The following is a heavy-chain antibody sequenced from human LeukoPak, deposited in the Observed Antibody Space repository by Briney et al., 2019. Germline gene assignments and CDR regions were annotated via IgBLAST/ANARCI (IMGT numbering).Heavy chain of an antibody. Sequence: PGGSLRLSCAASGFTFSSYAMHWVRQAPGKGLEWVAVISYDGSNKYYADSVKGRFTISRDNSKNTLYLQMNSLRAEDTAVYYCARQFTMIVVDAFDYWGQGTLVTVSS. CDR3: ARQFTMIVVDAFDY. CDR1: GFTFSSYA. V-gene: IGHV3-30*04. J-gene: IGHJ4*02. CDR2: ISYDGSNK. D-gene: IGHD3-22*01.